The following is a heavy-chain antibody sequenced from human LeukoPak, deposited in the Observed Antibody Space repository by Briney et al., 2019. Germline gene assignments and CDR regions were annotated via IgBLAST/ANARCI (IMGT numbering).Heavy chain of an antibody. V-gene: IGHV3-33*01. CDR1: GFNFTTYG. J-gene: IGHJ5*02. CDR2: AWYDGTIK. D-gene: IGHD3/OR15-3a*01. CDR3: ARGGRGASNWTPYNWFDP. Sequence: PGRSLRLSCAASGFNFTTYGMHWVRQAPGKGLEWVALAWYDGTIKYYADSVKGRFTISRDNSKNTLFLQMSSLRAEDTALYYCARGGRGASNWTPYNWFDPWGQGTLVTVSS.